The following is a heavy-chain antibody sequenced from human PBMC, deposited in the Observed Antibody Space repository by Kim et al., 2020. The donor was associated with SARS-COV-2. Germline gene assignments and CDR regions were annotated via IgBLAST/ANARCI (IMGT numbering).Heavy chain of an antibody. V-gene: IGHV4-59*13. CDR3: ARAGVVPAAILVDDYYYGMDV. CDR1: GGSISSYY. J-gene: IGHJ6*02. CDR2: IYYSGST. Sequence: SETLSLTCTVSGGSISSYYWSWIRQPPGKGLEWIGYIYYSGSTNYNPSLKSRVTISVDTSKNQFSLKLSSVTAADTAVYYCARAGVVPAAILVDDYYYGMDVWGQGTTVTVSS. D-gene: IGHD2-2*02.